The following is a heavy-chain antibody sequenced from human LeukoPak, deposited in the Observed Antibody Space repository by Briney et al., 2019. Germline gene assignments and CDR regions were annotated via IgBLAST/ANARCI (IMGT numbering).Heavy chain of an antibody. V-gene: IGHV3-48*02. Sequence: GGSLRLSCAASGFTFRSSRLNWVRQAAGRGLEGVSYISSSSSTIHYAESAKGPFTISRDSAKKSLYLEMNSRRDEDTAVYYCAREMAHYFDSSGYSFWGQGTLVTVSS. CDR3: AREMAHYFDSSGYSF. J-gene: IGHJ4*02. CDR1: GFTFRSSR. D-gene: IGHD3-22*01. CDR2: ISSSSSTI.